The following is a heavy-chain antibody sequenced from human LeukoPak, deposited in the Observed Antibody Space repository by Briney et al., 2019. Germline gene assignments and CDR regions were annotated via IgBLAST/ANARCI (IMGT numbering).Heavy chain of an antibody. CDR1: GGSISSSNW. CDR3: ARDAGHQLSRRNYYAMDV. Sequence: PSGTLSLTCAVSGGSISSSNWWSWVRQPPGKGLEWIGSIYSGGSSYYNPSLKSRVTISVDTSNNQFSLKVNSVTAADTAVYYCARDAGHQLSRRNYYAMDVWGQGTTVTVSS. V-gene: IGHV4-4*02. J-gene: IGHJ6*02. CDR2: IYSGGSS. D-gene: IGHD1-1*01.